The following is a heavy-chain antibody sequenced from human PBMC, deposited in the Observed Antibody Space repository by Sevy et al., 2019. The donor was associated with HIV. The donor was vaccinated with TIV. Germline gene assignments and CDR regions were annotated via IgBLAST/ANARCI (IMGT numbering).Heavy chain of an antibody. Sequence: GGSLRLSCAASGFSFSNYWMHWVRQAPGKGLERVANIKKDESEKYYVASVKGRFTISRDNAKNSLYLQMNSLRPEDTAVYYCARGNSGSFDYWGQGTLVTVSS. J-gene: IGHJ4*02. CDR1: GFSFSNYW. D-gene: IGHD3-22*01. CDR3: ARGNSGSFDY. V-gene: IGHV3-7*04. CDR2: IKKDESEK.